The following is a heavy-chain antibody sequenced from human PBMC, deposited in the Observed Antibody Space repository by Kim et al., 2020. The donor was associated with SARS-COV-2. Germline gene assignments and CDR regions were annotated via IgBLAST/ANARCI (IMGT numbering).Heavy chain of an antibody. V-gene: IGHV3-30*01. CDR3: ARVTSITIFGVVIYSDAFDI. D-gene: IGHD3-3*01. J-gene: IGHJ3*02. Sequence: GRVTISRDNSKNTRYLQRNSLRAEDTAVYYCARVTSITIFGVVIYSDAFDIWGQGTMVTVSS.